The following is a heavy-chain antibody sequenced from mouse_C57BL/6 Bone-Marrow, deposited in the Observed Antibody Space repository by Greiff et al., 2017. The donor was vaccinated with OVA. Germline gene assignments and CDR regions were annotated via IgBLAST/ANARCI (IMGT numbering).Heavy chain of an antibody. V-gene: IGHV1-54*01. Sequence: QVQLQQSGAELVRPGTSVKVSCKASGYAFTNYLIEWVKQRPGQGLEWIGVINPGSGGTNYNEKFKGKATLTADKSSSTAYMQLSSLTSEDSAVYFCARSCYGSSYDYWGQGTTLTVSS. J-gene: IGHJ2*01. CDR3: ARSCYGSSYDY. D-gene: IGHD1-1*01. CDR1: GYAFTNYL. CDR2: INPGSGGT.